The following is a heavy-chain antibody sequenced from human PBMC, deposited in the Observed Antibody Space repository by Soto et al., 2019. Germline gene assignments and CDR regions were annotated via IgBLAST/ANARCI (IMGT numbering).Heavy chain of an antibody. J-gene: IGHJ4*02. CDR3: ARDVAVREEY. D-gene: IGHD3-10*01. CDR1: GFTFSSYS. Sequence: EVQLVESGGGLVQPGGSLRLSCAASGFTFSSYSMNWVRQAPGKGLEWLSFISGSGTTIHYADSVKGRFTISRDNAKNSLYLQMNSLRAEDTAVYYCARDVAVREEYWGQGTLVPVSS. CDR2: ISGSGTTI. V-gene: IGHV3-48*01.